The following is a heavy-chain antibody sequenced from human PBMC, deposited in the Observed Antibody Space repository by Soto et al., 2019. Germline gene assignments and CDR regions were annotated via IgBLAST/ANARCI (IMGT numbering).Heavy chain of an antibody. D-gene: IGHD2-21*02. V-gene: IGHV1-69*13. CDR1: GGTFSSYA. J-gene: IGHJ5*02. CDR2: IIPIFGTA. Sequence: GASVKVSCKASGGTFSSYAISWVRQAPGQGLGWMGGIIPIFGTANYAQKFQGRVTITADESTSTAYMELSSLRSEDTAVYYCARDSSGGNSYWFDPWGQGTLVTVSS. CDR3: ARDSSGGNSYWFDP.